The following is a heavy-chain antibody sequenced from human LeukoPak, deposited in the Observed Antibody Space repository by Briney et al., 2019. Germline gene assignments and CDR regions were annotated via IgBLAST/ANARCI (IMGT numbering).Heavy chain of an antibody. CDR3: ATEFSHSRCFDY. CDR1: GYTLTELS. J-gene: IGHJ4*02. CDR2: FDPEDGET. D-gene: IGHD2/OR15-2a*01. V-gene: IGHV1-24*01. Sequence: GASVTVSCKVSGYTLTELSMHRVRQAPGKGLEWMGGFDPEDGETIYAQKFQGRVTMTEDTSTDTAYMELSSLRSEDTAVYYCATEFSHSRCFDYWAREPWSPSPQ.